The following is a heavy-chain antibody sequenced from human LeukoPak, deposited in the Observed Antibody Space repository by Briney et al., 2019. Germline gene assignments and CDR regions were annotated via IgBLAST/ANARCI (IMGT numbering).Heavy chain of an antibody. Sequence: ASVKVSCKASGYTFTRNSINWLRQAPGQGLEWMGWINANTGNPTYAQGFTGRFVFSLDTSVSTAYLQISSLKAEDTALYYCARDSATIQFDYWGQGTLVTVSS. CDR1: GYTFTRNS. CDR3: ARDSATIQFDY. V-gene: IGHV7-4-1*02. J-gene: IGHJ4*02. CDR2: INANTGNP. D-gene: IGHD1-1*01.